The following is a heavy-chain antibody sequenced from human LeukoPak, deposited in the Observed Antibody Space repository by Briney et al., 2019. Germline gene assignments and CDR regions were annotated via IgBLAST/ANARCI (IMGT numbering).Heavy chain of an antibody. D-gene: IGHD6-19*01. J-gene: IGHJ2*01. CDR3: SKAREVAGYWCFGL. CDR2: SRNKARSYTT. CDR1: GFTFSDHY. Sequence: PGGSLRLSCAASGFTFSDHYMDWVRQAPGKGLEWVGRSRNKARSYTTEYAASVKGRFTISRDGSSDSLYLQMNSLKTEDTAVYYCSKAREVAGYWCFGLWGRGTLVTVSS. V-gene: IGHV3-72*01.